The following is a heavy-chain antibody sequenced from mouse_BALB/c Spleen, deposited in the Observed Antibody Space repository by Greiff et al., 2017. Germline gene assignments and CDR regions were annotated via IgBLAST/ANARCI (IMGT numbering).Heavy chain of an antibody. CDR2: ISSGGSYT. J-gene: IGHJ4*01. Sequence: EVMLVESGGDLVKPGGSLKLSCAASGFTFSSYGMSWVRQTPDKRLEWVATISSGGSYTYYPDSVKGRFTISRDNAKNTLYLQMSSLKSEDTAMYYCARHPLYGNYDAMDYWGQGTSVTVSS. V-gene: IGHV5-6*01. CDR1: GFTFSSYG. D-gene: IGHD2-10*02. CDR3: ARHPLYGNYDAMDY.